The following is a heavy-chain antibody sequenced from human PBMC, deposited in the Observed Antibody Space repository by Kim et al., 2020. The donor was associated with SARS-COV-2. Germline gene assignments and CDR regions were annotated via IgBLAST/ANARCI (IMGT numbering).Heavy chain of an antibody. V-gene: IGHV4-59*09. CDR3: ARGSSSSWYRYYYYYGMDV. D-gene: IGHD6-13*01. J-gene: IGHJ6*02. Sequence: RRVTISGDTSKNQFSLKLSSVTAADTAVYYCARGSSSSWYRYYYYYGMDVWGQGTTVTVSS.